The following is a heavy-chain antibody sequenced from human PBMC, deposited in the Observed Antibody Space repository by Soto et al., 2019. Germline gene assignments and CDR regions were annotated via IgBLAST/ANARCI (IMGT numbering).Heavy chain of an antibody. CDR2: ISSSSSTI. Sequence: EVQLVESGGGLVQPGGSLRLSWAASGFTFSSYSMNWVRQAPGKGLSWVSYISSSSSTIYYADSVKGRFTSSRDNAKNSLYLQMNSLRDEDTAVYYCARVLKIAEAGSRNQGYWGQGTLVTVSS. CDR3: ARVLKIAEAGSRNQGY. CDR1: GFTFSSYS. D-gene: IGHD6-13*01. J-gene: IGHJ4*02. V-gene: IGHV3-48*02.